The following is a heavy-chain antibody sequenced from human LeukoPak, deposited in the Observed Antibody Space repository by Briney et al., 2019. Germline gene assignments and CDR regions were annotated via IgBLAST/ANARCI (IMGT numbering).Heavy chain of an antibody. CDR1: DCSISSNYY. J-gene: IGHJ4*02. D-gene: IGHD1-26*01. CDR3: ARDVSKGGAGYYLDY. CDR2: MYHSGST. V-gene: IGHV4-38-2*02. Sequence: SETLSLTCAVSDCSISSNYYWGWLRQPPAKGLEWIGSMYHSGSTYYNPSLKSRVTISVDTSSNQFSLKLTSVTAADTAVYYCARDVSKGGAGYYLDYWGQGTLVTVSS.